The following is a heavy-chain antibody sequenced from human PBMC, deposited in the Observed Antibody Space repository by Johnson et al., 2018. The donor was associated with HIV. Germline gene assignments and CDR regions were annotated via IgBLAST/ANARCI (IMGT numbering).Heavy chain of an antibody. CDR1: GFTVSSNY. Sequence: VQLVESGGGLIQPGGSLRLSCAASGFTVSSNYMSWVRQAPGKGLEWVAVISYDGSNKYYADSVKGRFTISRDNSKNTLYLQMNSLRAEDTAVYFCARAYTYGAFDIWGQGTMVTVSS. J-gene: IGHJ3*02. CDR2: ISYDGSNK. V-gene: IGHV3-30-3*01. D-gene: IGHD3-16*01. CDR3: ARAYTYGAFDI.